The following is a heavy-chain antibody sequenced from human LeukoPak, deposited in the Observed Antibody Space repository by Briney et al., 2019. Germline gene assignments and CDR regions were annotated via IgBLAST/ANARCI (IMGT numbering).Heavy chain of an antibody. CDR3: TTDQQWLRLRYGMDV. Sequence: GGSLRLSCAASGFTFSNAWMSWVRQAPGKGLEWVGRIKSKTDGGTTDYAAPVKGRFTISRDDSKNTLYLQMNSLKTEDTAVYYCTTDQQWLRLRYGMDVWGQGTTVTVSS. CDR2: IKSKTDGGTT. CDR1: GFTFSNAW. D-gene: IGHD5-12*01. V-gene: IGHV3-15*01. J-gene: IGHJ6*02.